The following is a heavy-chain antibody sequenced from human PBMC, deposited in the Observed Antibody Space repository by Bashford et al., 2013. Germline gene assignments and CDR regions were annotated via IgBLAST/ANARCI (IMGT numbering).Heavy chain of an antibody. CDR3: ATGRVNTYYYDSSGYTSY. V-gene: IGHV1-24*01. Sequence: ASVKVSCKASGYTFTSYDINWVRQATGQGLEWMGGFDPEDGETIYAQKFQGRVTMTEDTSTDTAYMELSSLRSEDTAVYYCATGRVNTYYYDSSGYTSYWGQGTLVTVSS. J-gene: IGHJ4*02. CDR2: FDPEDGET. D-gene: IGHD3-22*01. CDR1: GYTFTSYD.